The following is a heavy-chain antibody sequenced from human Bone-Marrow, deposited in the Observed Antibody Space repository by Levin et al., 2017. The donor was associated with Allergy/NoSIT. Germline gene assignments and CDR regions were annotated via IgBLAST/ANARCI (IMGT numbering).Heavy chain of an antibody. D-gene: IGHD4-17*01. CDR3: ARETTVTSYFQP. J-gene: IGHJ1*01. Sequence: PSETLSLTCAVSGYSISSGYYWGWIRQPPGKGLEWIGSIYHSGSRFDNPSLESRVTISVDTSKNQFSLKLTAVTAADTAVYYCARETTVTSYFQPWGQGTLVTVSS. V-gene: IGHV4-38-2*02. CDR1: GYSISSGYY. CDR2: IYHSGSR.